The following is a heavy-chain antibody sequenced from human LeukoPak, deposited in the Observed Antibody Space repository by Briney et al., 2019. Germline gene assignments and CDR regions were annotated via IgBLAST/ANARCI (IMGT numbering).Heavy chain of an antibody. CDR2: FTFDGGNK. Sequence: GSLRLSCAASGFPFSSYGMPWVRQAPGKGLEWVAFFTFDGGNKYYADSVKGRFTISRDNSKNTLYLQMNSLRAEDTAVYYCAKDMGNDYDILTGYYYYYGMDVWGQGTTVTVSS. CDR1: GFPFSSYG. CDR3: AKDMGNDYDILTGYYYYYGMDV. D-gene: IGHD3-9*01. J-gene: IGHJ6*02. V-gene: IGHV3-30*02.